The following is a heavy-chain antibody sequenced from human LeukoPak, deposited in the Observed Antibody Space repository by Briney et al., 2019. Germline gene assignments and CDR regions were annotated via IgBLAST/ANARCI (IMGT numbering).Heavy chain of an antibody. CDR1: GASLISYY. D-gene: IGHD6-13*01. J-gene: IGHJ4*02. V-gene: IGHV4-59*01. Sequence: SSETLSLTCTVSGASLISYYWNWIRQPPGKGLEWIGYIYYNGSPNYNPSLKSRVTTSVDTSKNQFSLKLTSVTAADTAVYYCARGAVAGYLNAPLDYWGQGTLVTVSS. CDR2: IYYNGSP. CDR3: ARGAVAGYLNAPLDY.